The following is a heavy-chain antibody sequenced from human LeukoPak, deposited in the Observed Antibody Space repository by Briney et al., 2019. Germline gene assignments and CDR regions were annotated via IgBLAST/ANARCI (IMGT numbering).Heavy chain of an antibody. V-gene: IGHV4-61*02. J-gene: IGHJ3*02. CDR2: IYTSGTT. CDR1: GVSIRSGSYY. D-gene: IGHD3-22*01. CDR3: ARDGYYDSSGSYAFDI. Sequence: SETLSLTCTVSGVSIRSGSYYWSWIRQPAGKGLEWIGRIYTSGTTNYNPSLKSRVTISVGTSTSQFSLKLSSVTAADTAVYYCARDGYYDSSGSYAFDIWGQGTMVTVSS.